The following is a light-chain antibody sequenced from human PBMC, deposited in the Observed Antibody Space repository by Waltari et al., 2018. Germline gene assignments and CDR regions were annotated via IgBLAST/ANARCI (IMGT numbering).Light chain of an antibody. V-gene: IGLV2-8*01. CDR3: SSYAHNNHFV. J-gene: IGLJ1*01. Sequence: QSVLTPPPSATGSPGQSVTISCTGTNSYVAAYNYVSWYHQHPGKVPKLLIYEVTKRPSGVPDRFSGSKSGNTASLTVSGLQADDEADYYCSSYAHNNHFVFGTGTKVTVL. CDR1: NSYVAAYNY. CDR2: EVT.